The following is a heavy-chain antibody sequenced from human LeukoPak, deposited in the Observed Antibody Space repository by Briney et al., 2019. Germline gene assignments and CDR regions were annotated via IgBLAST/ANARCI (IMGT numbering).Heavy chain of an antibody. CDR2: ISYDGSNK. CDR3: AKEGYSSKPFDP. V-gene: IGHV3-30-3*01. D-gene: IGHD6-13*01. Sequence: PGRSLRLSCAASGFTFSSYAMHWVRQAPGKGLEWVAVISYDGSNKYYADSVKGRFTISRDNSKNTLYLQMNSLRAEDTAVYYCAKEGYSSKPFDPWGQGTLVTVSS. CDR1: GFTFSSYA. J-gene: IGHJ5*02.